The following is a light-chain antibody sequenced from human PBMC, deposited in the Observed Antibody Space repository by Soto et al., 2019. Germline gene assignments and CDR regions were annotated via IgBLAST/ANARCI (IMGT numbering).Light chain of an antibody. CDR2: DAS. CDR1: QSVNSNY. Sequence: EIVLTQSPGTLSLSPGERATLSCRASQSVNSNYLAWYQQKPGQTPRLLIYDASIRVTGIPDTFSGTGSGTDFTLPISRVETEDCAVFYCQHYVGSPITFGQGTRLEIK. V-gene: IGKV3-20*01. J-gene: IGKJ5*01. CDR3: QHYVGSPIT.